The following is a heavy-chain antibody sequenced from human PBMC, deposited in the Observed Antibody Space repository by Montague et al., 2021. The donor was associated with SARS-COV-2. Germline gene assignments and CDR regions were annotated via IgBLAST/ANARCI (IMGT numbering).Heavy chain of an antibody. CDR1: GGSITSYY. CDR3: ARARVVVPTTRNWFDP. Sequence: SETLSLTCNVSGGSITSYYWSWIRQPAGKGLECIGLINTSGSTSYNPSLKSRVTMSVDTSKNRLSLKLSSVTAADTAIYYCARARVVVPTTRNWFDPWGQGTLVTVSS. V-gene: IGHV4-4*07. CDR2: INTSGST. D-gene: IGHD2-2*01. J-gene: IGHJ5*02.